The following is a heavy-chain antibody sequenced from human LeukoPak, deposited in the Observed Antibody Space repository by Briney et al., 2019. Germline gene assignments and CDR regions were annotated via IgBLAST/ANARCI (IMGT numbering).Heavy chain of an antibody. CDR1: GYSFTGHY. D-gene: IGHD3-10*01. J-gene: IGHJ3*02. V-gene: IGHV1-2*02. CDR2: INPKSGGT. Sequence: ASVKVSCKASGYSFTGHYMHWVRQAPGQGLEWMGWINPKSGGTNYAQKFQGRVTMTRDTSTSTAYMDMSNLRSDDTAVYYCARNLWFGESSDAFDMWGQGTMVTVSS. CDR3: ARNLWFGESSDAFDM.